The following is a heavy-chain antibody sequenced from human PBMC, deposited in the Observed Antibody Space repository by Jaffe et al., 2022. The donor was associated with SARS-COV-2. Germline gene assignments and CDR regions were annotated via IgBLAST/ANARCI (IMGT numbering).Heavy chain of an antibody. D-gene: IGHD1-26*01. CDR3: ARVSEPGARGADFDY. J-gene: IGHJ4*02. CDR1: GFTFSSYA. CDR2: ISYDGSNK. V-gene: IGHV3-30-3*01. Sequence: QVQLVESGGGVVQPGRSLRLSCAASGFTFSSYAMHWVRQAPGKGLEWVAVISYDGSNKYYADSVKGRFTISRDNSKNTLYLQMNSLRAEDTAVYYCARVSEPGARGADFDYWGQGTLVTVSS.